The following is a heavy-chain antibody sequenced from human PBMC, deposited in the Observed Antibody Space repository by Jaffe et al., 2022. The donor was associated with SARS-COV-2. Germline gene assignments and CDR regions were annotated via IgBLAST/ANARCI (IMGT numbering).Heavy chain of an antibody. CDR1: GFTFSSYA. D-gene: IGHD2-2*01. J-gene: IGHJ4*02. V-gene: IGHV3-23*01. Sequence: EVQLLESGGGLVQPGGSLRLSCAASGFTFSSYAMSWVRQAPGKGLEWVSAISGSGGSTYYADSVKGRFTISRDNSKNTLYLQMNSLRAEDTAVYYCAKVRDCSSTSCYRGYFDYWGQGTLVTVSS. CDR3: AKVRDCSSTSCYRGYFDY. CDR2: ISGSGGST.